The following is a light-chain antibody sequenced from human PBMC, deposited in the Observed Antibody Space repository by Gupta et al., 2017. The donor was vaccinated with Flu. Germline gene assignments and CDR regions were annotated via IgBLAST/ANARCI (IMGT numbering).Light chain of an antibody. CDR3: HQEDHSSWT. V-gene: IGKV1-5*03. J-gene: IGKJ1*01. Sequence: DIQMTQSPSTLSASVGDRVTITCRASQSISIWLAWYQQKSGKAPSLLIYKASNVQSGVPSRFSGSGSGTEFTLTISSLQPEDFATYYCHQEDHSSWTFGQGTKVEIK. CDR2: KAS. CDR1: QSISIW.